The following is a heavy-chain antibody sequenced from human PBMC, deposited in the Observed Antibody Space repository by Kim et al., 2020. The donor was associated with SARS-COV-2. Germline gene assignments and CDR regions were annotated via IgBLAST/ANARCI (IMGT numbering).Heavy chain of an antibody. J-gene: IGHJ5*02. Sequence: PKSRVTISVDTSKNQFSLKLSSVTAADTAVYYCAREGYCSSTSCRNWFDPWGQGTLVTVSS. CDR3: AREGYCSSTSCRNWFDP. D-gene: IGHD2-2*01. V-gene: IGHV4-59*01.